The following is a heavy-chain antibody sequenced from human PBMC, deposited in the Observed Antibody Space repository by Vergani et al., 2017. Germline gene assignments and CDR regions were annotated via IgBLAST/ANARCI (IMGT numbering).Heavy chain of an antibody. CDR2: IIPIFGTA. Sequence: QVQLVQSGAEVKKPGSSVKVSCKASGGTFSSYAISWVRQAPGQGLEWMGRIIPIFGTANYAQKFQGRVTITADESTSTAYMERSSLRSEDTAVYYCASWGGVGYRKTPDYFDYWGQGTLVTVSS. CDR3: ASWGGVGYRKTPDYFDY. CDR1: GGTFSSYA. J-gene: IGHJ4*02. D-gene: IGHD1-14*01. V-gene: IGHV1-69*13.